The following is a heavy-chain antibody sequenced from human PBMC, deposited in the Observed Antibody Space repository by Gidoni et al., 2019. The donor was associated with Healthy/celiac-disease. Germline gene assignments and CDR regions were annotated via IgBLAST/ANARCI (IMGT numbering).Heavy chain of an antibody. V-gene: IGHV1-46*01. CDR3: ARDFKPTTVTTETDYYYYYGMDV. CDR1: GSTFTSYY. D-gene: IGHD4-17*01. Sequence: QVQLVQSGAEVKKPGASVKVSCKASGSTFTSYYMHLVRQAPGQGLEWMGIINPSGGSTSYAQKFQGRVTMTRDTSTSTVYMELSSLRSEDTAVYYCARDFKPTTVTTETDYYYYYGMDVWGQGTTVTVSS. CDR2: INPSGGST. J-gene: IGHJ6*02.